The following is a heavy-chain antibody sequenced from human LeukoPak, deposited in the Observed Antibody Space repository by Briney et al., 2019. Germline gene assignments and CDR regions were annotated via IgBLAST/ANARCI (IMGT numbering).Heavy chain of an antibody. CDR3: ATDISPIAAAGTGDAFDI. CDR1: GYTLTELS. V-gene: IGHV1-24*01. D-gene: IGHD6-13*01. CDR2: FDPEDGET. Sequence: ASVKVSCKVSGYTLTELSMHWVRQAPGKGLEWMGGFDPEDGETIYAQKFQGRVTMTEDTSTDTAYMELSSLISEDTAVYYCATDISPIAAAGTGDAFDIWGQGTMVTVSS. J-gene: IGHJ3*02.